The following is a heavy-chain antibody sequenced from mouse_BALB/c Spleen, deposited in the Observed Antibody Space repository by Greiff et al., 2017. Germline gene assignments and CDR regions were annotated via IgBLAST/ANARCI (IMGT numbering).Heavy chain of an antibody. J-gene: IGHJ2*01. CDR1: GYTFTSYW. V-gene: IGHV1S127*01. D-gene: IGHD2-1*01. CDR3: TYYGTFDY. Sequence: VQLQQPGAELVKPGASVKMSCKASGYTFTSYWMHWVKQRPGQGLEWIGTIDPSDSYTSYNQKFKGKATLTVDTSSSTAYMQLSSLTSEDSAVYYCTYYGTFDYWGQGTTLTVSS. CDR2: IDPSDSYT.